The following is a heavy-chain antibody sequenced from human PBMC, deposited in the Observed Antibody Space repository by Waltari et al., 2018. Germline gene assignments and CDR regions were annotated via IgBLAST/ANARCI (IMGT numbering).Heavy chain of an antibody. D-gene: IGHD2-2*02. J-gene: IGHJ4*02. CDR3: AREDICRSTTCYTLDY. Sequence: QVQMVESGGGVVQPGRSLRLSCAASGFPFSSYSIHWVRQAPCKGREWVALMSYDGSSKYYADSVKGRFTVSRDNSKNTVYLQLNSLRVEDTAVYYCAREDICRSTTCYTLDYWGLGTLVTVSS. CDR1: GFPFSSYS. V-gene: IGHV3-30*01. CDR2: MSYDGSSK.